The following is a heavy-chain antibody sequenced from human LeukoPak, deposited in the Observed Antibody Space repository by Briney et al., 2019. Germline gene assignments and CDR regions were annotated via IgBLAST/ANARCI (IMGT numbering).Heavy chain of an antibody. CDR3: TTDLTGDNDY. Sequence: GGSLRLSCTVSGFTVSSNSMSWVRQAPGKGLEWVSFIFSSTHYSDSVKGRFTISRDNSKNTLYLQMNSLKTEDTAVYYCTTDLTGDNDYWGQGTLVTVSS. CDR1: GFTVSSNS. V-gene: IGHV3-53*01. J-gene: IGHJ4*02. CDR2: IFSST. D-gene: IGHD1-20*01.